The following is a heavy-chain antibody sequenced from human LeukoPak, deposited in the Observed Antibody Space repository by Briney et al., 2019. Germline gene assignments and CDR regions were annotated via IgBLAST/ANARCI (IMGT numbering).Heavy chain of an antibody. Sequence: ASVKVSCKASGYTFTSYDINWVRQATGQGLEWMGWMNPNSGNTGYAQKFQGRVTMTRNTSISTAYMELSSLRSEDTAVYYCARGLLVAATGYYYYGMDVWGQGTTVTVSS. D-gene: IGHD2-15*01. CDR2: MNPNSGNT. CDR3: ARGLLVAATGYYYYGMDV. CDR1: GYTFTSYD. J-gene: IGHJ6*02. V-gene: IGHV1-8*01.